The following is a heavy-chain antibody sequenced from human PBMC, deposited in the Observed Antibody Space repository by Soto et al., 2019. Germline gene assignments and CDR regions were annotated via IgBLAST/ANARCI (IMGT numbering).Heavy chain of an antibody. J-gene: IGHJ5*02. CDR2: FVPVFGSA. CDR3: VREDDTIGSYSLFDP. D-gene: IGHD3-10*01. CDR1: GAAFNTIT. V-gene: IGHV1-69*01. Sequence: QVQLVQSGAEVKKPASSVRVSCKASGAAFNTITINWVRQAPGQGLEWMGGFVPVFGSATYAQKFQGSVAITADASTSTFFMEMSRLNSEDTALYDCVREDDTIGSYSLFDPWGQETLLTVSS.